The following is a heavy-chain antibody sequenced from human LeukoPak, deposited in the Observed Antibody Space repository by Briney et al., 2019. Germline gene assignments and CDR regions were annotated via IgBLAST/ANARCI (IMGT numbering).Heavy chain of an antibody. J-gene: IGHJ3*02. CDR3: ARDLQQLAPKDAFDI. Sequence: SETLSLTCTVSGGSINSYYWSWIRQPPGKGLEWIGYIYDSGSTNYNPSLKSRVTISVDTSKNQFSLKLSSVTAADTAVYYCARDLQQLAPKDAFDIWGQGTMVTVSS. CDR1: GGSINSYY. D-gene: IGHD6-13*01. CDR2: IYDSGST. V-gene: IGHV4-59*01.